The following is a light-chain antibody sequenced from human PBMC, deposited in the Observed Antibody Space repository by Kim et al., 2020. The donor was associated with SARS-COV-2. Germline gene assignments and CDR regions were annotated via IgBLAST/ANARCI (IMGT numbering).Light chain of an antibody. J-gene: IGKJ4*01. CDR2: DAS. CDR1: QNIDTY. Sequence: SPGERATLSCRASQNIDTYLAWYQQRPGQAPRLLVYDASNRATGVPDRFSGSGSETDFTLTISSLEPEDFSIYYCQQRNSWPPAVTFGGGTKVDIK. CDR3: QQRNSWPPAVT. V-gene: IGKV3-11*01.